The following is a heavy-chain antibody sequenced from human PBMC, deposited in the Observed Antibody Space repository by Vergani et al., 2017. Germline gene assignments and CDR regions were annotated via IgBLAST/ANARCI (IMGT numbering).Heavy chain of an antibody. Sequence: QVQLVQSGAEVKKPGSSVTVSCKASGGTFSSYAISWVRQAPGQGLEWMGRIIPIIGSANYAHKFQGRVTITADESTSTAYMELSSLRSEDTAVYYCARHRVVIAAGTTTISKDNWFDPWGQGTLVTVSS. J-gene: IGHJ5*02. CDR1: GGTFSSYA. CDR3: ARHRVVIAAGTTTISKDNWFDP. D-gene: IGHD6-13*01. CDR2: IIPIIGSA. V-gene: IGHV1-69*11.